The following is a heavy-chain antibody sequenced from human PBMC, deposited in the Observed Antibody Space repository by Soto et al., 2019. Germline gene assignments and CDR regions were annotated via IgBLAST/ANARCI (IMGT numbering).Heavy chain of an antibody. J-gene: IGHJ4*02. V-gene: IGHV3-53*01. CDR1: GFIVSRSH. Sequence: GGSLRLSCVVSGFIVSRSHMMWVRQAPGKGLEGVSVIYDHGQINYVDPVKGRFTIARDNSKNTIYLQMNSLKVEDTAVYYCVRVTGAERHWGQGALVTVSS. CDR3: VRVTGAERH. D-gene: IGHD7-27*01. CDR2: IYDHGQI.